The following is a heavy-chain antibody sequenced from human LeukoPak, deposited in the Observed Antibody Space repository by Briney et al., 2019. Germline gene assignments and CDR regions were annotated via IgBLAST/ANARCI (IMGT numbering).Heavy chain of an antibody. V-gene: IGHV3-48*01. D-gene: IGHD2-15*01. J-gene: IGHJ4*02. CDR3: ARAYSPIDY. CDR2: ISSSSSTI. Sequence: GGSLRLSCAASGFTFSSYSLNWVRQAPGKGLEWVSYISSSSSTIYYADSVKGRFTISRDNAKNSLYLDMNSLRAEDTAVYFCARAYSPIDYWGQGTLVTVSS. CDR1: GFTFSSYS.